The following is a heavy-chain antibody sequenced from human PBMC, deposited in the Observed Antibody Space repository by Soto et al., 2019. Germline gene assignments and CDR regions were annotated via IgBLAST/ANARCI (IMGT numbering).Heavy chain of an antibody. CDR3: ARGGGYYNPILFDN. J-gene: IGHJ4*02. CDR1: GYTFTTYG. D-gene: IGHD1-1*01. V-gene: IGHV1-18*01. CDR2: ISDYNGNT. Sequence: QVQLVQSGAEVKKPGASVKVSCKASGYTFTTYGISWVRRAPGQGLEWMGWISDYNGNTDYAQKFQGRVTMTTDTATSTAHMELRSLRSDDTAVYYCARGGGYYNPILFDNWGQGTLVTVSS.